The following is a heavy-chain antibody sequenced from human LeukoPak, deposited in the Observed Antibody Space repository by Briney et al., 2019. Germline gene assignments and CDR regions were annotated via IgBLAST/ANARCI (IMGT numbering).Heavy chain of an antibody. CDR1: GFTFSSYA. CDR3: AKGTSLTYSSSGLFDY. Sequence: PGGSLRLSCAASGFTFSSYAMSWVRQAPGKGLEWVSGISWNSGSIGYADSVKGRFTISRDNAKNSLYLQMNSLRAEDMALYYCAKGTSLTYSSSGLFDYWGQGTLVTVSS. CDR2: ISWNSGSI. V-gene: IGHV3-9*03. J-gene: IGHJ4*02. D-gene: IGHD6-6*01.